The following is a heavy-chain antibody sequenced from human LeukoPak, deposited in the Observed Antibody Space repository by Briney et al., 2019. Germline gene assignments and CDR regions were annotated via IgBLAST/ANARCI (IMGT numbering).Heavy chain of an antibody. CDR2: IYSGGST. Sequence: GGSLRLSCAASGFTVSSNYMTWVRQAPGKGLEWVSVIYSGGSTYYADSVKGRFTISRDNSKNTLYLQMTSLRAEDTAVYYCARGIAVAGYYFDYWGQGTLVTVSS. D-gene: IGHD6-19*01. V-gene: IGHV3-53*01. J-gene: IGHJ4*02. CDR3: ARGIAVAGYYFDY. CDR1: GFTVSSNY.